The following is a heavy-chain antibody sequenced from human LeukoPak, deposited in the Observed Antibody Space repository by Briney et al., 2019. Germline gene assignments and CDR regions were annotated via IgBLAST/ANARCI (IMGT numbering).Heavy chain of an antibody. CDR3: ARFYGDYAQAFDI. D-gene: IGHD4-17*01. V-gene: IGHV3-53*01. Sequence: GGSLRLSCAASGFTVSSNYMSWVRQAPAKGLEWVSVIYSGGSTYYADSVKGRFTISRDNSKNTLYLQMNSLRAEDTAVYYCARFYGDYAQAFDIWGQGTMVTVSS. CDR2: IYSGGST. J-gene: IGHJ3*02. CDR1: GFTVSSNY.